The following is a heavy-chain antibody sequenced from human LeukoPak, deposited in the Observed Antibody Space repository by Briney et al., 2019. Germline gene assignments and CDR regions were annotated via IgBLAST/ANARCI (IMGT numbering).Heavy chain of an antibody. V-gene: IGHV3-7*01. CDR1: GFTFSSYW. CDR2: IKLDGSEK. D-gene: IGHD6-19*01. J-gene: IGHJ4*02. Sequence: GGSLRLSCAASGFTFSSYWMSWVRQAPGKGLEWVANIKLDGSEKYYVDSVKGRFTISRDNAKNSLYLQMNSLRAEDTAVYYCARASSGWYFDYWGQGTLVTVSS. CDR3: ARASSGWYFDY.